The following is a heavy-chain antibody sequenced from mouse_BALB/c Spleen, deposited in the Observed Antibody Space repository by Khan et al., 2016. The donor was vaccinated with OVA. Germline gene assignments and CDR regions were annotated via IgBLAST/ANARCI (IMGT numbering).Heavy chain of an antibody. J-gene: IGHJ2*01. CDR1: GYSFTGYF. Sequence: EVQLQESGPELVKPGASVTISCKASGYSFTGYFMNWVMQSHGKSLEWIGRINPHIGETFYNPKFKGQATFTADESSSTAYLQLSSLASEDSAFYYWARIYGSDFDYWGQGTTLTVSS. V-gene: IGHV1-20*02. CDR2: INPHIGET. CDR3: ARIYGSDFDY. D-gene: IGHD1-1*01.